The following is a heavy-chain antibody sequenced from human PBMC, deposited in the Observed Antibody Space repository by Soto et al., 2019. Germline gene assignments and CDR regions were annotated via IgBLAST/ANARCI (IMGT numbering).Heavy chain of an antibody. V-gene: IGHV3-30-3*01. Sequence: QVQLVESGGGVVQPGRSLRLSCAASGFTFSSYAMHWVRQAPGKGLEWVAVISYDGSNKYYADSVKGRFTISRDNSKNTLYLQMNSLRAEDTAVYYCARGSSLSVPLRWGQGTLVTVSS. D-gene: IGHD6-13*01. CDR1: GFTFSSYA. J-gene: IGHJ4*02. CDR2: ISYDGSNK. CDR3: ARGSSLSVPLR.